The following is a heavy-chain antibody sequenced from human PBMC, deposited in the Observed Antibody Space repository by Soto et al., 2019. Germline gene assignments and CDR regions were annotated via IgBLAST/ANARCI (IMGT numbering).Heavy chain of an antibody. D-gene: IGHD3-10*01. CDR3: GTDEWGGAFDI. V-gene: IGHV3-21*01. Sequence: GGSLRLSCAASGFTFRSFTMNWVRQAPGKGLEWVSTISSNSAYIYYTDSVKGRFTISRDNAKNSLFLQMNSLRDEDTAVYYCGTDEWGGAFDIGGQGTMVTVSS. CDR2: ISSNSAYI. CDR1: GFTFRSFT. J-gene: IGHJ3*02.